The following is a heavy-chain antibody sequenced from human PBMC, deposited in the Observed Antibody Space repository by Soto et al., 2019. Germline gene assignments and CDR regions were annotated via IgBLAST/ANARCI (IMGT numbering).Heavy chain of an antibody. J-gene: IGHJ4*02. CDR1: GFTFDDFA. D-gene: IGHD4-17*01. CDR2: INWNTVNI. CDR3: ARGSHSDYGDYGYFEF. V-gene: IGHV3-9*01. Sequence: PGGSLRLSCTASGFTFDDFAMHWVRQVPGKGLEWVSGINWNTVNIAYADSAKGRFTISRDNGKNSLYLQMNSLKTEDTALYYCARGSHSDYGDYGYFEFWGQGALVTVSS.